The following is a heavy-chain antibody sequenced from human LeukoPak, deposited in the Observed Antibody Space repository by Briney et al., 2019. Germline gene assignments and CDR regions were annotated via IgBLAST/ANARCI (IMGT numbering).Heavy chain of an antibody. V-gene: IGHV4-34*01. CDR3: AREQESDGSGSSGHGMDV. CDR1: GGSFSGYY. J-gene: IGHJ6*02. CDR2: INHSGST. Sequence: SETLSLTCAVYGGSFSGYYWSWIRQPPGKGLEWIGEINHSGSTNYNPSLKGRVTISVDTSKNQFSLKLSSVTAADTAVYYCAREQESDGSGSSGHGMDVWGQGTTVTVSS. D-gene: IGHD3-10*01.